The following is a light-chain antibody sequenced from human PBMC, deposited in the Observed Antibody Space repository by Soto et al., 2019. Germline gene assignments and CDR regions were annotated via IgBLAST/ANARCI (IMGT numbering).Light chain of an antibody. J-gene: IGLJ2*01. Sequence: QSALTQPASVSGSPGQSITISCTGTSSDVGGYNYVSWYQQHPGKAPKLMICDVSNRPSGVSNRFSGSKSGNTASLTISGLQAEDEADYYCSSYTSSSTLVFRGGTKLTVL. CDR2: DVS. V-gene: IGLV2-14*01. CDR1: SSDVGGYNY. CDR3: SSYTSSSTLV.